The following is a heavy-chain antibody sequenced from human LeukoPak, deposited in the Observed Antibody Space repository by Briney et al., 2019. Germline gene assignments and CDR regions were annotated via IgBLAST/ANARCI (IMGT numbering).Heavy chain of an antibody. Sequence: KPSETLSLTCAVYGGSFSGYYWSWIRQPAGKGLEWIGRIYTSGNTNYNPSLKSRATISVDTSKNQFSLELSSVTAADTAVYYCARERLAMVRGVIPKEAWGWFDPWGQGTLVTVSS. CDR2: IYTSGNT. CDR1: GGSFSGYY. V-gene: IGHV4-4*07. D-gene: IGHD3-10*01. J-gene: IGHJ5*02. CDR3: ARERLAMVRGVIPKEAWGWFDP.